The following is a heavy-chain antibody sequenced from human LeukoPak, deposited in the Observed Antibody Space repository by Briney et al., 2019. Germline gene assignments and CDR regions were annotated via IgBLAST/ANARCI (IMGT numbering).Heavy chain of an antibody. V-gene: IGHV4-39*01. CDR2: IYYSGDT. D-gene: IGHD6-13*01. CDR1: GGSISSSSNY. J-gene: IGHJ5*02. Sequence: SETLSLTCSVSGGSISSSSNYWGWIRQPPGKGLEWIGSIYYSGDTYYTPSLRSRVIISVDTSKNQFSLKLTSVTAADTAVYYCARSSAAEGPTHNWFGPWGQGTLVTVPS. CDR3: ARSSAAEGPTHNWFGP.